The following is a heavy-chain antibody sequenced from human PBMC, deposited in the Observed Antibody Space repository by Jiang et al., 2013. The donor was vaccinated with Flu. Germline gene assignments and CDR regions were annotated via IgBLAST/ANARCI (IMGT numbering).Heavy chain of an antibody. CDR1: GLSLSNSGLC. D-gene: IGHD1-1*01. Sequence: KPTQTLTLTCTVSGLSLSNSGLCVSWIRQPPGKALEWLARIDWDDDKYYSTSLKARLTISRDTSKNQAVLTMTNMDPVDTATYYCARILDWNRSAGFDYWGQGTLVTVSS. CDR2: IDWDDDK. CDR3: ARILDWNRSAGFDY. J-gene: IGHJ4*02. V-gene: IGHV2-70*11.